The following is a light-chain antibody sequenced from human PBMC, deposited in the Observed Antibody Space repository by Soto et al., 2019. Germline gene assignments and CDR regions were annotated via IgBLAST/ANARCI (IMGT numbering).Light chain of an antibody. Sequence: EIVLTQSPGTLSLSPGQRATLSCRASQSVGTYLAWYQQKPGQPPRLLISVASSRATGIPDRFSGSGSGTEFPLTISRVEAEDFAVYYCQQYVASHPITFGQGTRLDIK. V-gene: IGKV3-20*01. J-gene: IGKJ5*01. CDR3: QQYVASHPIT. CDR1: QSVGTY. CDR2: VAS.